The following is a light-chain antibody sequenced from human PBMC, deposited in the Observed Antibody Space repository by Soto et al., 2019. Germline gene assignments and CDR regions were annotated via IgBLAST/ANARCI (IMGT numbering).Light chain of an antibody. V-gene: IGKV1-39*01. CDR3: QQSYRTPRT. CDR2: AAS. Sequence: IPLTQSPSTLSASVGDTVTITCRASQSIHGWLAWYQQKPGKAPKLLMHAASSLDRGVPSRFSGSGSGTDFTLTISSLQPEDFATYYCQQSYRTPRTFGQGTKVDIK. J-gene: IGKJ1*01. CDR1: QSIHGW.